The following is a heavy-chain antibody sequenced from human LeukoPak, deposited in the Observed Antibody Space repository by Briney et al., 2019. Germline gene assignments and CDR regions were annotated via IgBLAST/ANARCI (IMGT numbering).Heavy chain of an antibody. J-gene: IGHJ4*02. CDR2: IRVSGNT. CDR3: AKVHGLGELSSSRHFDY. Sequence: TGGSLRLSCAASGITFSSYGMTWVRPAPGKGLEWDSIIRVSGNTYYAESVKGRFTISRDNSKNTLYLQMNSLRAEETAVYYCAKVHGLGELSSSRHFDYWGQGTLVTVSS. V-gene: IGHV3-23*01. CDR1: GITFSSYG. D-gene: IGHD3-10*01.